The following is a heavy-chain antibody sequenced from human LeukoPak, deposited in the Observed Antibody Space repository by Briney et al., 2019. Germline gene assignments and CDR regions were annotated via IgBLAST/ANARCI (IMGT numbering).Heavy chain of an antibody. CDR3: ARRGESASYGDYRFDY. J-gene: IGHJ4*02. D-gene: IGHD4-17*01. CDR1: GFTFSSYA. Sequence: PGGSLRLSCAASGFTFSSYAMHWVRQAPGRGLEWVSAINDNSGLTYYADSVKGRFTISRDNSKSTLFLQMNLLRAEDTAVYYCARRGESASYGDYRFDYWGQGTLVTVSS. CDR2: INDNSGLT. V-gene: IGHV3-23*01.